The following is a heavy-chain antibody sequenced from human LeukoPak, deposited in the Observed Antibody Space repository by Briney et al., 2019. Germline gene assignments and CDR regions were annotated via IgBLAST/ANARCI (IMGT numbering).Heavy chain of an antibody. Sequence: SETLSLTCTVSGGSISSGSYYWSWIRQPAGKGLEWIGRIYTSGSTNYNPSLKSRVTISVDTSKNQFSLKLSSVTAADTAVYYCARHIAAAGAFDYWGQGTLVTVSS. CDR1: GGSISSGSYY. J-gene: IGHJ4*02. CDR3: ARHIAAAGAFDY. CDR2: IYTSGST. D-gene: IGHD6-13*01. V-gene: IGHV4-61*02.